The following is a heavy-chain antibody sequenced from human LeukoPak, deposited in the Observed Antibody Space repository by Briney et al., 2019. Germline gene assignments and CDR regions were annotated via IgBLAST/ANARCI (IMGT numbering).Heavy chain of an antibody. Sequence: SQTLSLTCVISGDSVASNSAACNWIRQSPSRGLEWLGRTYYRSKWYNDYAVSVKSRITINPDTSKNQFSLQLNSVTPEDTAVYYCARGGQGDGYSADEAFDFWGQGTMVTVS. CDR2: TYYRSKWYN. V-gene: IGHV6-1*01. CDR1: GDSVASNSAA. CDR3: ARGGQGDGYSADEAFDF. D-gene: IGHD5-24*01. J-gene: IGHJ3*01.